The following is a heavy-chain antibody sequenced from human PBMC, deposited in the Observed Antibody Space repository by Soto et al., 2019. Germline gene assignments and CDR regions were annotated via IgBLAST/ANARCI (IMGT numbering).Heavy chain of an antibody. CDR1: GDSISNGGYY. J-gene: IGHJ4*02. D-gene: IGHD3-10*01. CDR2: IDSSGST. CDR3: ASRYFY. Sequence: SETLSLTCTVSGDSISNGGYYCSWIRHPPGRGLHWIWYIDSSGSTYYNPSLKSRLTMSVDRSKNQFSLRLPSVTAADTAVYYWASRYFYGGQGLLVPVSS. V-gene: IGHV4-30-4*01.